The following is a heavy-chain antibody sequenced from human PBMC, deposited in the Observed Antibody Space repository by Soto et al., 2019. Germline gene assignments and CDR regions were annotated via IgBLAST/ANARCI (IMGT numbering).Heavy chain of an antibody. D-gene: IGHD2-15*01. CDR2: VYPRYSDT. Sequence: GKTLKLSYQASGYIFIDYWIGWVRQMPGKGLEWMGIVYPRYSDTRYSPSFQGQVTISADRSTGTAFLQWRSLKASDTALYYCARPPLPGYSIHFNSWGQGTLVTVSS. V-gene: IGHV5-51*01. CDR1: GYIFIDYW. J-gene: IGHJ4*02. CDR3: ARPPLPGYSIHFNS.